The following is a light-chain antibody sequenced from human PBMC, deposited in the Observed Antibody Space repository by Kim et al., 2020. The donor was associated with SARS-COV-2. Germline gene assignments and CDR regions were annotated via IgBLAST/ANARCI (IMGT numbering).Light chain of an antibody. CDR1: TSDIGTYNY. V-gene: IGLV2-14*03. Sequence: QSALTQPASVSGSPGQSITIPCIGTTSDIGTYNYVSWYQQHPGKAPQLMIFDVSYRPSGVSDRFSGSKSGNTASLTISGLRADDEADYYCSSYTGGSTVFGGGTQLTVL. CDR3: SSYTGGSTV. J-gene: IGLJ2*01. CDR2: DVS.